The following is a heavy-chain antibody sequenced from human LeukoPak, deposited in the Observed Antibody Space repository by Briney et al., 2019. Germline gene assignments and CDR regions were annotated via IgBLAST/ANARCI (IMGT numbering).Heavy chain of an antibody. CDR1: GYSLPSYG. J-gene: IGHJ3*02. V-gene: IGHV1-18*01. CDR2: ISGYNGHT. D-gene: IGHD2/OR15-2a*01. CDR3: AREEYCNSTRCYKAFDI. Sequence: ASVKVSCKASGYSLPSYGISWLRQAPGQGLEWMGWISGYNGHTYYEQNLQGRLTMATDTSTSTAYMELRSLRSDDTALYYCAREEYCNSTRCYKAFDIWGQGTMVTVSS.